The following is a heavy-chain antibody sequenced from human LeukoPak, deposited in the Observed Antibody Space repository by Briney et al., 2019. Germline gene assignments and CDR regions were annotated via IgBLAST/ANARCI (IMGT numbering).Heavy chain of an antibody. Sequence: GSLRLSCAASGFTFSSYAMSWVRQAPGKGLEWVSAISGSGGSTHYADSVKGRFTISRDNSKNTLYLQMNSLRAEDTAVYYCAKGRIEGSSGWSWYFVLWGRGTLVTVSS. CDR1: GFTFSSYA. D-gene: IGHD6-19*01. J-gene: IGHJ2*01. V-gene: IGHV3-23*01. CDR3: AKGRIEGSSGWSWYFVL. CDR2: ISGSGGST.